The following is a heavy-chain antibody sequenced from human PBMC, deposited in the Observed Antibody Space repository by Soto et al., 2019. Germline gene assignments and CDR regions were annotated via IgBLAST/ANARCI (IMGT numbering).Heavy chain of an antibody. CDR2: INPNSGGT. J-gene: IGHJ4*01. V-gene: IGHV1-2*02. CDR1: GYTFTGYY. Sequence: ASVKVSCKASGYTFTGYYMHWVRQAPGQGLEWMGWINPNSGGTNYAQKFQGRVTMTRDTSISTAYMELSRLRSDDTAVYYCARVDSIAAAGTYDYWGQEPWSPSPQ. D-gene: IGHD6-13*01. CDR3: ARVDSIAAAGTYDY.